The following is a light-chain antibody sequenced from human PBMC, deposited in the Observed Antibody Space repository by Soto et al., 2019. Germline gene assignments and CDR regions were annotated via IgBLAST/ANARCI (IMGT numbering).Light chain of an antibody. Sequence: EIVLTQSPATLSVSPGERATLSCRASQSVNSDLAWFQQKPGQAPRLLIYGASTRATGIPARFSGSGSGTEYTFTISSLQSEDFAIYYRQQYNNWPLTFGGGTTVEIK. V-gene: IGKV3-15*01. CDR2: GAS. J-gene: IGKJ4*01. CDR1: QSVNSD. CDR3: QQYNNWPLT.